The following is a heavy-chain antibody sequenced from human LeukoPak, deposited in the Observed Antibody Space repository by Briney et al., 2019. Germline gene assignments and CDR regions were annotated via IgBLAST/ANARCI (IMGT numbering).Heavy chain of an antibody. J-gene: IGHJ5*02. V-gene: IGHV4-39*01. CDR2: IYYGGST. CDR3: ARHDGTISLNWFDP. Sequence: SETLSPTCSVSGVSISSSGYYWGWVRQPPGKGLEWIGSIYYGGSTYYNPSLRSRVTISVDTSKNQFSLNLYSVTAADTAVYYCARHDGTISLNWFDPWGQGSLVTVSS. D-gene: IGHD3-3*01. CDR1: GVSISSSGYY.